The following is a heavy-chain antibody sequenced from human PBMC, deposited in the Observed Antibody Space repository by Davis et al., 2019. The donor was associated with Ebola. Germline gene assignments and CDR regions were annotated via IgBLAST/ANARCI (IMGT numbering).Heavy chain of an antibody. Sequence: GESLKIPCAASGFTFSSYAMHWVRQAPGKGLEWVAVISYDGSNKYYADSVKGRITISRDNSKNTLYLQMNSLRAEDTAVYYCARSIAAAVLGWIDYWGQGTLVTVSS. D-gene: IGHD6-13*01. CDR2: ISYDGSNK. J-gene: IGHJ4*02. V-gene: IGHV3-30*04. CDR3: ARSIAAAVLGWIDY. CDR1: GFTFSSYA.